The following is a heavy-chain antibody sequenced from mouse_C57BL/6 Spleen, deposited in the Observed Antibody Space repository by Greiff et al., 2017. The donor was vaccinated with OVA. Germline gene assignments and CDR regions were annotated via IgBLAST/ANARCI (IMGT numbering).Heavy chain of an antibody. J-gene: IGHJ4*01. Sequence: VKLLESGAELVRPGASVKLSCKASGYTFTDYYINWVKQRPGQGLEWIARIYPGSGNTYYNEKFKGKATLTAEKSSSTAYMQLSSLTSEDSAVYFCARGGTTEDYYAMDYWGQGTSVTVAS. CDR3: ARGGTTEDYYAMDY. D-gene: IGHD1-1*01. CDR1: GYTFTDYY. V-gene: IGHV1-76*01. CDR2: IYPGSGNT.